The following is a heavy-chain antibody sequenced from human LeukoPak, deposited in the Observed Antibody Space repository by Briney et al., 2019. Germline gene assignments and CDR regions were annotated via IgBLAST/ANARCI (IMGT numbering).Heavy chain of an antibody. CDR1: GYTFTGYY. J-gene: IGHJ5*02. Sequence: ASVKVSCKASGYTFTGYYMHWVRQAPGQGLEWMGWINPNSGGTNYAQKFQGRVTMTRDTSISTAYMELSRLRSDGTAVYYCARERCSSTSCYNWFDPWGQGTLVTVSS. CDR2: INPNSGGT. CDR3: ARERCSSTSCYNWFDP. V-gene: IGHV1-2*02. D-gene: IGHD2-2*01.